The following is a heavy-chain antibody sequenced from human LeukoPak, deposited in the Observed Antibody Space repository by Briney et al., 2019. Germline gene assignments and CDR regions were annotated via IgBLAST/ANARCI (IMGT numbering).Heavy chain of an antibody. V-gene: IGHV3-73*01. D-gene: IGHD3-3*01. J-gene: IGHJ6*03. CDR3: SGYYDFWTGPGDYMDV. CDR2: IRSKANSYAA. CDR1: GFTFSGSA. Sequence: GGSLRLSXAASGFTFSGSAIHWVRQSSGKGLEWVGRIRSKANSYAATYTASMKGRFIISRDDSKNTAYLQMNSLKTEDTAVYFCSGYYDFWTGPGDYMDVWGKGTTVTVSS.